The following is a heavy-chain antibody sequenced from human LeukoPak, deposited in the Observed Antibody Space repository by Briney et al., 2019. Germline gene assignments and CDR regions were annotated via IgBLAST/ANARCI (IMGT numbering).Heavy chain of an antibody. Sequence: GGPLRLPCAASGLTFSTYTMVWVRQAPGKGLEWVSSLSSSSSYIFNADSVKGRFSISRDNAKNSLFLQMNTLRVEDTAVYYCARDVVGYYDSSGYYLSASDIWGQGTMVTVSS. CDR3: ARDVVGYYDSSGYYLSASDI. CDR1: GLTFSTYT. CDR2: LSSSSSYI. J-gene: IGHJ3*02. V-gene: IGHV3-21*01. D-gene: IGHD3-22*01.